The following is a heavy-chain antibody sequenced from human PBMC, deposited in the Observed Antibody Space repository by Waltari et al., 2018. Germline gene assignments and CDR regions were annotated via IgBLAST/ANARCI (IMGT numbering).Heavy chain of an antibody. V-gene: IGHV4-30-4*08. CDR2: MYYSGSS. CDR1: GGPISSADYY. J-gene: IGHJ6*03. CDR3: ARGGGYRYGSYYYYMDV. Sequence: QVQLQESGPGLVKPSQTLSLSCTVSGGPISSADYYWTWLRQPPGKGLEWVGHMYYSGSSSYNPSFKSRVTISIDGSKNQFSLRLNSVTAADTAVYFCARGGGYRYGSYYYYMDVWGKGTTVTISS. D-gene: IGHD5-18*01.